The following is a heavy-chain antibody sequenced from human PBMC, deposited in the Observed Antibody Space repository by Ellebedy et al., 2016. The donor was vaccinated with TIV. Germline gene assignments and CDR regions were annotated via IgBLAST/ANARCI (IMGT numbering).Heavy chain of an antibody. CDR2: ISSSGSTT. CDR1: GFHFSSYD. J-gene: IGHJ4*02. Sequence: GESLKISCAASGFHFSSYDVNWVRQAPGRGLEWLSYISSSGSTTKYADSVKGRFTISRDNAKNSLYLQMKSLRAEDTAVYYCARDDSSGYPRYFDYWGQGTLATVSS. CDR3: ARDDSSGYPRYFDY. V-gene: IGHV3-48*03. D-gene: IGHD3-22*01.